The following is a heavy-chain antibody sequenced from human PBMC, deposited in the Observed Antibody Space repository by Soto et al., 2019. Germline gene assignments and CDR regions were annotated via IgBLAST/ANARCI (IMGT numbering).Heavy chain of an antibody. Sequence: SVKVSCKASGGTFSSYTISWVRQAPGQGLEWMGRIIPILGIANYAQKFQGRVTITADKSTSTAYMELSSLRSEDTAVYFCARLDGYDHYFDYWGQGALVTVSS. CDR2: IIPILGIA. J-gene: IGHJ4*02. V-gene: IGHV1-69*02. CDR3: ARLDGYDHYFDY. CDR1: GGTFSSYT. D-gene: IGHD5-12*01.